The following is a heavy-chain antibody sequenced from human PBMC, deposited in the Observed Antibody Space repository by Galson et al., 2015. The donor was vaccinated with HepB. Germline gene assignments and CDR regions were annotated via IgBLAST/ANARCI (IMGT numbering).Heavy chain of an antibody. CDR3: ARLSWSSSWIDY. V-gene: IGHV4-39*01. D-gene: IGHD6-13*01. Sequence: SETLSLTCTVSGGSISSSSYYWGWIRQPPGKGLEWIGSIYYSGSTYYNPSLKSRVTISVDTSKNQFSLKLSSVTAADTAVYYCARLSWSSSWIDYWGQGTLVTVSS. CDR2: IYYSGST. CDR1: GGSISSSSYY. J-gene: IGHJ4*02.